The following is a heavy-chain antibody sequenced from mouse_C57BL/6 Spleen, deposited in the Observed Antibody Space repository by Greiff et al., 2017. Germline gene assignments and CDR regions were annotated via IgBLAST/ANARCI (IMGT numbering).Heavy chain of an antibody. V-gene: IGHV1-54*01. CDR1: GYAFTNYL. D-gene: IGHD1-1*01. J-gene: IGHJ4*01. CDR3: ARGRNYGSRESYAMDY. Sequence: QVQLQQSGAELVRPGTSVQVSCKASGYAFTNYLIEWVKQRPGQGLEWIGVINPGSGGTNYNEKFKGKATLTADKASSTAYMQLSSLTSEDSAVYFWARGRNYGSRESYAMDYWGQGTSVTVSS. CDR2: INPGSGGT.